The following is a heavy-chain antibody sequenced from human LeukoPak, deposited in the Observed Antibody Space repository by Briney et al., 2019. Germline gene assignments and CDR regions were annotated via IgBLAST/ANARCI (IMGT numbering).Heavy chain of an antibody. Sequence: PGGSLRLSCAASGFTFSSYAMSWVRQAPGKGLEWVSAISGSGGSTYYADSVKGRFTISRDNSKNTLYLQMNSLRAEDTAVYYCAKDDTIVVVYYMDVWGKGTTVTVSS. CDR1: GFTFSSYA. J-gene: IGHJ6*03. CDR2: ISGSGGST. V-gene: IGHV3-23*01. D-gene: IGHD2-15*01. CDR3: AKDDTIVVVYYMDV.